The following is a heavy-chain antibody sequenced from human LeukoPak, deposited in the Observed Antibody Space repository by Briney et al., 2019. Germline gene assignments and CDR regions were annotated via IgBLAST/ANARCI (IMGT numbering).Heavy chain of an antibody. CDR1: GGSFSGYY. CDR3: ARGPLNEEIDY. J-gene: IGHJ4*02. V-gene: IGHV4-34*01. Sequence: SETLSLTCAVYGGSFSGYYWSWIRQPPGKGLEWIGEINHSGSTNYNPSLKSRVSISLDTSKNQFSLNLSSVTAADTAVYYCARGPLNEEIDYWGQGTLVTVSS. CDR2: INHSGST. D-gene: IGHD1-1*01.